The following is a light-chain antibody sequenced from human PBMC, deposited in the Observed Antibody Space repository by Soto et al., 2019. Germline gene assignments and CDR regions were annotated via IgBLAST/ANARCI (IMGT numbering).Light chain of an antibody. CDR1: QSVSNN. J-gene: IGKJ1*01. Sequence: EIVLTQSPGTLSLSPGERATLSCRASQSVSNNYLAWYQQKPGQAPRLLIYGASNRATGIPDRFSGSGSGTEFTLTISSLQSEDFAVYYSQQYNNWLWTFGKGTK. CDR2: GAS. V-gene: IGKV3-15*01. CDR3: QQYNNWLWT.